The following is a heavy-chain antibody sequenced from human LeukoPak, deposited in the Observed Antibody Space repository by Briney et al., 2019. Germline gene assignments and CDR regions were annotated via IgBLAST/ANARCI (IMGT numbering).Heavy chain of an antibody. CDR2: ISSSSSYI. Sequence: GGSLRLSCAASGFTFSSYGMNWVRQAPGKGLEWVSSISSSSSYIYYADSVKGRFTISRDNAKNSLYLQMNSLRAEDTAVYYCARAYSDGSYGIWENYYYYYMDVWGKGTTVTVSS. D-gene: IGHD6-25*01. J-gene: IGHJ6*03. CDR1: GFTFSSYG. V-gene: IGHV3-21*01. CDR3: ARAYSDGSYGIWENYYYYYMDV.